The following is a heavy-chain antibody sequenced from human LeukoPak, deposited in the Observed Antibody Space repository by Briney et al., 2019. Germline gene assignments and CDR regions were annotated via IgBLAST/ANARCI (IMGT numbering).Heavy chain of an antibody. CDR2: ISGSGGST. Sequence: GTLRLSCAASGFTFSSYGMSWVRQAPGKGLEWVSSISGSGGSTYYADSVKGRFTISRDNSKKTLYLQMNSLRAEDTALYYCAKEQRGYSGYMVGSCFDPWGQGTLVTVSS. CDR1: GFTFSSYG. CDR3: AKEQRGYSGYMVGSCFDP. D-gene: IGHD5-12*01. J-gene: IGHJ5*02. V-gene: IGHV3-23*01.